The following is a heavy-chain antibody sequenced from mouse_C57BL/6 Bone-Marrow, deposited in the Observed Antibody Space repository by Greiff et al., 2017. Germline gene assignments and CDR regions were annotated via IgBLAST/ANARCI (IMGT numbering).Heavy chain of an antibody. CDR1: GFNIKDDC. CDR2: IDPENGYT. CDR3: TTRQLGHYYAMDY. V-gene: IGHV14-4*01. Sequence: VQLQESGAELVRPGASVKLSCTASGFNIKDDCMHWVKQRPEQGLEWIGWIDPENGYTDYASKFQGKATITADTSSNTAYLQLSSLTSDDTAVYYCTTRQLGHYYAMDYWGQGTSVTVSA. D-gene: IGHD3-3*01. J-gene: IGHJ4*01.